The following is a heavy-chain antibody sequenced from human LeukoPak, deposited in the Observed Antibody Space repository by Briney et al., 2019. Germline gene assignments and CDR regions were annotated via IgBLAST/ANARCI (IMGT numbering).Heavy chain of an antibody. CDR2: IIPIFGTA. CDR3: AREARSGWPTGDY. V-gene: IGHV1-69*05. D-gene: IGHD6-19*01. J-gene: IGHJ4*02. CDR1: GGTFNRYA. Sequence: SVKVSCKGSGGTFNRYAISWGGQAPGKGGEGMGGIIPIFGTANYAQKFQGRVTITTDESTSTAYMELSSLRSEDTAVYYCAREARSGWPTGDYWGQGTLVTVSS.